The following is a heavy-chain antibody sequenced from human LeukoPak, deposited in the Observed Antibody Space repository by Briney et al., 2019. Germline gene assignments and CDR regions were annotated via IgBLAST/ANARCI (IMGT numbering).Heavy chain of an antibody. Sequence: PSETLSLTCTVSGGSISSGGYYWSWIRQHPGKGLEWIGYVYYTGSPYYNPSLKSRLTISVDTSKNQFSLKLSSVTAADTAVYYCARAPRITMIVFFDYWGQGTLVTVSS. CDR1: GGSISSGGYY. J-gene: IGHJ4*02. CDR2: VYYTGSP. CDR3: ARAPRITMIVFFDY. V-gene: IGHV4-31*03. D-gene: IGHD3-22*01.